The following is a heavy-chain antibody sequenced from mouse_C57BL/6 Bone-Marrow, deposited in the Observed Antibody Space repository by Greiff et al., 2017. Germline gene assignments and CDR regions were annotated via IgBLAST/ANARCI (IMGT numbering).Heavy chain of an antibody. CDR3: ARSSYYGSSYPWYFDV. D-gene: IGHD1-1*01. Sequence: EVKVEESGPELVKPGASVKISCKASGYSFTGYYMNWVKQSPEKSLEWIGEINPSTGGTTYNQKFKAKATLTVDKSSSTAYMQLKSLTSEDSAVYYCARSSYYGSSYPWYFDVWGTGTTVTVSS. CDR1: GYSFTGYY. J-gene: IGHJ1*03. CDR2: INPSTGGT. V-gene: IGHV1-42*01.